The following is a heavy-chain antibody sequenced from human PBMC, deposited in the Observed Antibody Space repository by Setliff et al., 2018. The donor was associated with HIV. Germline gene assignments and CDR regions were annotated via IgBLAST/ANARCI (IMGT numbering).Heavy chain of an antibody. CDR2: LNTDGSSL. D-gene: IGHD6-13*01. J-gene: IGHJ5*02. Sequence: GSLRLSCVSSGFTFSSYWMHWVRQAPGRGLMWISRLNTDGSSLDYADSVKGRFTFSRDNAKNTLYLQMNGLRADDTAVYYCAMGGSNTWYSSWGQGALVTVSS. CDR1: GFTFSSYW. V-gene: IGHV3-74*01. CDR3: AMGGSNTWYSS.